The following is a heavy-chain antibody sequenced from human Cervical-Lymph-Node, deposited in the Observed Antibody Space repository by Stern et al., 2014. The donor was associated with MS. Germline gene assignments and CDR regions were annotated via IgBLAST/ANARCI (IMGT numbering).Heavy chain of an antibody. CDR3: AREGGNTAEYFQH. D-gene: IGHD4-23*01. J-gene: IGHJ1*01. Sequence: VQLVESGGGVVQPGRSLRLSCAASGFTFSSSGMHWVRQAPGKGLEGLGSIWYDGSNRYYADSVKGRFTISRDNSKNTLYLQMNSLRAEDTAVYYCAREGGNTAEYFQHWGQGTLVTVSS. V-gene: IGHV3-33*01. CDR1: GFTFSSSG. CDR2: IWYDGSNR.